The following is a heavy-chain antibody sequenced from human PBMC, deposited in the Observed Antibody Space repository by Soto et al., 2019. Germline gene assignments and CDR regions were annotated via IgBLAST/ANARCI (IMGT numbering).Heavy chain of an antibody. CDR3: ASDQAEIVAAPIDIDGLSSRFDS. J-gene: IGHJ5*01. Sequence: QVKVVESGGGVVQPGRSLRLSCAASGFIFSNYGMHWVRQAPGKGLEWLAAIWYGGVNKHDADSVKGRFSTSRDNSKNSVYLQIDGLRADDTAVYYCASDQAEIVAAPIDIDGLSSRFDSWGQGTLVTVSS. D-gene: IGHD5-12*01. V-gene: IGHV3-33*01. CDR1: GFIFSNYG. CDR2: IWYGGVNK.